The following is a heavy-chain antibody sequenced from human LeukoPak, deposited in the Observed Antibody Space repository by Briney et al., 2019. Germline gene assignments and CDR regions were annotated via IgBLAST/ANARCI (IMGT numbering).Heavy chain of an antibody. V-gene: IGHV3-30*03. CDR2: ISYDGSNK. D-gene: IGHD6-19*01. CDR3: ALNAVAGFDY. CDR1: GFTFSSYG. Sequence: PGGSLRLSCAASGFTFSSYGMHWVRKAPGKGLEWVAVISYDGSNKYYADSVKGRFTISRDNSKNTLYLQMNSLRAEDTAVYYCALNAVAGFDYWGQGTLVTVSS. J-gene: IGHJ4*02.